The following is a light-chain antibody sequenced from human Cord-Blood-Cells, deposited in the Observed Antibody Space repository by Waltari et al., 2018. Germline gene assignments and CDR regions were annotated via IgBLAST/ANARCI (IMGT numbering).Light chain of an antibody. CDR3: SSYTSSSSLVV. CDR1: SCDVGGYNY. CDR2: DVS. Sequence: QSALTQPAAVSGSPGQSNTISCTGTSCDVGGYNYVSWYHQHPCKAPKLMIYDVSNRPSRVCKRCSDSKSGNTESLPISGHQGEDVANYYCSSYTSSSSLVVFGEVTKLTFL. J-gene: IGLJ2*01. V-gene: IGLV2-14*01.